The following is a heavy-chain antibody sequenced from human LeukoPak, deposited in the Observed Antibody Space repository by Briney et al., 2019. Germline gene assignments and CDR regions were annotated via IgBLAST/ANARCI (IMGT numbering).Heavy chain of an antibody. CDR3: AATAAAGTATLNY. V-gene: IGHV1-69*13. CDR1: GGTFSSYA. D-gene: IGHD6-13*01. CDR2: IIPIFGTA. J-gene: IGHJ4*02. Sequence: SVKVSCKASGGTFSSYAISCVRQAPGQGLEWMGGIIPIFGTANYAQKFQGRVTITADESTSTAYMELSSLRSEDTAVYYCAATAAAGTATLNYWGQGTLITVSS.